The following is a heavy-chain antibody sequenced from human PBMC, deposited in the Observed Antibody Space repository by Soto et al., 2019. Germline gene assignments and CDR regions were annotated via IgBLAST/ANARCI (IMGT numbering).Heavy chain of an antibody. V-gene: IGHV3-23*01. Sequence: EVQLLESGGGLVQPGGSLRLSCAASGFTFSSYAMSWVRQAPGKGLEWVSAISGSGGSTYYADSVKGRFTISRDNSKNPLYLQMNSLRAEDTAVYYCAKRHRGFFISYYYYYGMDVWGQGTTVTVSS. D-gene: IGHD3-10*01. CDR1: GFTFSSYA. J-gene: IGHJ6*02. CDR3: AKRHRGFFISYYYYYGMDV. CDR2: ISGSGGST.